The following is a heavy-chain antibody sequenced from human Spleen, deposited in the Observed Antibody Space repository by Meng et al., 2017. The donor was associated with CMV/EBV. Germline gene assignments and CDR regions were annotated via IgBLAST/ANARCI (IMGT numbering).Heavy chain of an antibody. CDR2: ISDDSGNT. J-gene: IGHJ4*02. CDR1: GFTFSSYA. CDR3: AKDLRD. V-gene: IGHV3-23*01. Sequence: GESLKISCAASGFTFSSYAMTWVRQAPGKGLEWVSSISDDSGNTFYADSVRGRFTISRDNSKSTLHLQMNSLRAEDTAVYYCAKDLRDWGQGTLVTVSS.